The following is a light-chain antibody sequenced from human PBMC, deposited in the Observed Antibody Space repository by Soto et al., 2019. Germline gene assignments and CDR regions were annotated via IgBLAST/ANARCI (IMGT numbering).Light chain of an antibody. J-gene: IGLJ3*02. CDR3: CSYAGSYTWV. CDR2: GVT. CDR1: SSDIGGYDY. V-gene: IGLV2-11*01. Sequence: QSVLTQPRSVSGSPGQSVTISCTGTSSDIGGYDYVSWYQQHPGKAPKLMIYGVTKWPSGVPDRFSGSKSGSTASLTISGLQAEDEAHYYCCSYAGSYTWVFGGGTKLTVL.